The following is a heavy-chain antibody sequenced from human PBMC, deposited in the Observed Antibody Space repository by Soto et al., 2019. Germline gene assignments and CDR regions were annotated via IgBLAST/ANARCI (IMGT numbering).Heavy chain of an antibody. CDR1: GFTFSSYA. Sequence: GGSLRLSCAASGFTFSSYAMHWVRQAPGKGLEWVAVISYDGSNKYYADSVKGRFTISRDNSKNTLYLQMNSLRAEDTAVYYCARDKYNWNPSAFDYWGQGTLVTVSS. J-gene: IGHJ4*02. V-gene: IGHV3-30-3*01. D-gene: IGHD1-20*01. CDR2: ISYDGSNK. CDR3: ARDKYNWNPSAFDY.